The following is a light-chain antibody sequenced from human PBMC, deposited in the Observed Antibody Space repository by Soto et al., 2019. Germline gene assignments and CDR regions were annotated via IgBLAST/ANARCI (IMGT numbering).Light chain of an antibody. Sequence: EIVFTQSPRTLTISHRERATLSCRASQSVSTNSLAWYQQKPGQAPRLLIYGASTRATGIPARFSGSGSGTEFTLTISSLQSEDFAVYYCQQYNNWPRTVGQGTKVDI. V-gene: IGKV3-15*01. CDR2: GAS. CDR3: QQYNNWPRT. CDR1: QSVSTN. J-gene: IGKJ1*01.